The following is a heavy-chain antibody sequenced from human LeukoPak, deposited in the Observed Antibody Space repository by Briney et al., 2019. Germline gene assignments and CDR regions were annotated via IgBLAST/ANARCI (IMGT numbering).Heavy chain of an antibody. J-gene: IGHJ4*02. CDR2: IIPMLGMS. V-gene: IGHV1-69*04. Sequence: ASVTVSCKASGDAFSRYTISWVRQAPGQGREWMGRIIPMLGMSDYAQNFQGRVTITADKTTRTAYMELSSLGSEDNSVYYCATETRIAAGGIAPFFDFWGQGTLVTVS. D-gene: IGHD6-13*01. CDR3: ATETRIAAGGIAPFFDF. CDR1: GDAFSRYT.